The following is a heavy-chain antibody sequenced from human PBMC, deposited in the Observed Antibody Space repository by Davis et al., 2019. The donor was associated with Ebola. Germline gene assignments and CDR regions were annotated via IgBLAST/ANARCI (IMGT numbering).Heavy chain of an antibody. CDR3: ARGWDSSGWQN. CDR2: IYHSGST. D-gene: IGHD6-19*01. J-gene: IGHJ4*02. V-gene: IGHV4-4*02. CDR1: GDSISSRNW. Sequence: MPSETLSLTCAVSGDSISSRNWWSWVRQFPGKGLEWIGEIYHSGSTNYNPSLKSRVTISVDSSKNQFSLKLDSVTAADTAVYYCARGWDSSGWQNWGQGILVTVSS.